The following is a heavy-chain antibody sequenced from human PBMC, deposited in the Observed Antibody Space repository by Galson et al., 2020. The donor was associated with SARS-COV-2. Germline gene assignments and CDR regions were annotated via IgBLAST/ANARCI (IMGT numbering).Heavy chain of an antibody. CDR3: ARLRYGSGSYRSYYYMDV. D-gene: IGHD3-10*01. V-gene: IGHV5-51*01. CDR2: IYPGDSDT. CDR1: GYSFTSYW. J-gene: IGHJ6*03. Sequence: GESLKISCKGSGYSFTSYWIGWVRQMPGKGLEWMGIIYPGDSDTRYIPSFQGQVTISADKSISTAYLQWSSLKASDTAMYYCARLRYGSGSYRSYYYMDVWGKWTTVTISS.